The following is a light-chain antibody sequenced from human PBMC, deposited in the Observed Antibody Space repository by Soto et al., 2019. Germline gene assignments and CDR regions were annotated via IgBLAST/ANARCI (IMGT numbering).Light chain of an antibody. CDR2: AAS. CDR3: QQTYSTPRT. V-gene: IGKV1-39*01. CDR1: QSIGYY. J-gene: IGKJ1*01. Sequence: DLQMTQSPSSLSASVGDRVTITCRASQSIGYYLNWYQQKPGKAPKLLIYAASSLQSGVPSRFSGSGSGTDFTLTISSLQPEDFATYYCQQTYSTPRTFDQGTKVEIK.